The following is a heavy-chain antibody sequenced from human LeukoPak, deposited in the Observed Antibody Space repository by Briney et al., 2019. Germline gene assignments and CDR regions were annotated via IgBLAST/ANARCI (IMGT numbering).Heavy chain of an antibody. CDR2: ITSGFTP. Sequence: GGSLRLSCAASGLTFSDYAMSWFRQAPGKGLEWVSGITSGFTPHYADSVKGRFTISRDNSKNTFHLQLNSLRAEDTAVYYCAKDYSDSRVADGFLEYWGQGTLVTVSS. CDR1: GLTFSDYA. J-gene: IGHJ4*02. V-gene: IGHV3-23*01. CDR3: AKDYSDSRVADGFLEY. D-gene: IGHD2-15*01.